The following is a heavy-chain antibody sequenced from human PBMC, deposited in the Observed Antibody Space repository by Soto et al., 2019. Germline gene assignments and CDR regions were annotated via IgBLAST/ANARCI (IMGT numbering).Heavy chain of an antibody. CDR2: IIPTIGTP. J-gene: IGHJ4*02. CDR1: GGSFNNYA. CDR3: ASAYGTSWYGDY. V-gene: IGHV1-69*01. Sequence: QVHLVQSGAEVKKPGSSVKVSCKASGGSFNNYAVTWVRQAPGQGLEWMGGIIPTIGTPNYAQNFQGRVPITADESTSTAYMDLSSLRSEDTAVYYCASAYGTSWYGDYWGQGTLVTVSS. D-gene: IGHD6-13*01.